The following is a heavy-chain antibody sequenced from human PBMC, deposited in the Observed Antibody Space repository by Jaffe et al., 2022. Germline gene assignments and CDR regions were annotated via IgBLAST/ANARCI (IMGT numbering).Heavy chain of an antibody. CDR1: GFTFDDYA. V-gene: IGHV3-9*01. CDR2: ISWNSGSI. J-gene: IGHJ1*01. D-gene: IGHD3-10*01. CDR3: AKAYGTQDGSGHREYFQH. Sequence: EVQLVESGGGLVQPGRSLRLSCAASGFTFDDYAMHWVRQAPGKGLEWVSGISWNSGSIGYADSVKGRFTISRDNAKNSLYLQMNSLRAEDTALYYCAKAYGTQDGSGHREYFQHWGQGTLVTVSS.